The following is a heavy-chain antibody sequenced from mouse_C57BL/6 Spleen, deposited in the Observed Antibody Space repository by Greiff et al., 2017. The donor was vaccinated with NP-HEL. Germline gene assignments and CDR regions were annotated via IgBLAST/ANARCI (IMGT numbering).Heavy chain of an antibody. D-gene: IGHD5-5*01. CDR1: GFTFSSYA. Sequence: EVKLMESGGGLVKPGGSLKLSCAASGFTFSSYAMSWVRQTPEKRLEWVATISDGGSYTYYPDNVKGRFTISRDNAKNNLYLQMSHLKSEDTAMYYCARALLPRDYYFDYWGQGTTLTVSS. CDR3: ARALLPRDYYFDY. J-gene: IGHJ2*01. CDR2: ISDGGSYT. V-gene: IGHV5-4*03.